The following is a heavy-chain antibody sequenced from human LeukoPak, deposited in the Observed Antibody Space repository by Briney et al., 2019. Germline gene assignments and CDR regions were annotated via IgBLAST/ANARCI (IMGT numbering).Heavy chain of an antibody. D-gene: IGHD3-10*01. CDR1: GYTFTSYG. V-gene: IGHV1-18*01. CDR3: ARPRITMVRGVIISYGMDV. CDR2: ISAYNGNT. Sequence: GASVKVSCKASGYTFTSYGISWVRQAPGQGLEWMGWISAYNGNTNYAQKLQGRVTMTTDTSTSTAYMELRSLRSDDTAVYYCARPRITMVRGVIISYGMDVWGQGITVTVSS. J-gene: IGHJ6*02.